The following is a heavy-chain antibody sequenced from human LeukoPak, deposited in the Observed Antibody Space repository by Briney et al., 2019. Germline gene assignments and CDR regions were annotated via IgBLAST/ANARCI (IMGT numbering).Heavy chain of an antibody. J-gene: IGHJ6*02. Sequence: SETLSLTCAVYGGSFSGYYWSWIRQPPGKGLEWIGEINHSGSTNYNPSLKSRVTISVDTSKNQFSLKLSSVTAADTAAYYCARGPHGSARDDYYGMDVWGQGTTVTVSS. CDR1: GGSFSGYY. V-gene: IGHV4-34*01. CDR2: INHSGST. CDR3: ARGPHGSARDDYYGMDV. D-gene: IGHD3-10*01.